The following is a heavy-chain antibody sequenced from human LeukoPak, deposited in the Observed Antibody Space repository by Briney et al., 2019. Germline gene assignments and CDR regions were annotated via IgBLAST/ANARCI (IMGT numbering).Heavy chain of an antibody. CDR2: MYTTGST. V-gene: IGHV4-4*07. CDR3: ARGGELYPIGW. Sequence: SETLSFTCTVSGGSISGYYWTWIRQPAGKGLEWIGRMYTTGSTDYNPSLKSRVTMSVDTSKNQFSLKLSSVTAADTAVYYCARGGELYPIGWWGQGTLVTVSS. CDR1: GGSISGYY. J-gene: IGHJ4*02. D-gene: IGHD3-10*01.